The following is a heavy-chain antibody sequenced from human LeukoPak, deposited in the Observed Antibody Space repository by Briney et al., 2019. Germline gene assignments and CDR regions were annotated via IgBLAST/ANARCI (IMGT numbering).Heavy chain of an antibody. V-gene: IGHV3-72*01. J-gene: IGHJ6*02. CDR2: ARSKAKGYAT. CDR3: ARGPDNRLNSHYGMDA. CDR1: GFTFSNYY. D-gene: IGHD4-23*01. Sequence: GGSLRLSCVASGFTFSNYYMDWVRQAPGKGLEWVGRARSKAKGYATFYAASLKARFTTSRDDSWNSVYLQMNSLQSEDTAVYYCARGPDNRLNSHYGMDAWGQGTTVIASS.